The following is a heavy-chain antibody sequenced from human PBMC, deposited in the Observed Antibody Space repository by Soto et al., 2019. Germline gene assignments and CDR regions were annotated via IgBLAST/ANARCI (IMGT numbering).Heavy chain of an antibody. CDR1: GGTISSHY. J-gene: IGHJ3*01. Sequence: PWETLPLPCTASGGTISSHYWNWIRKPPGEGLESIGYAYYNGYTSYNPSLKSRVTISIDTSKNQFSLKVSSVTDAKKTVYYPARLSPSHCDA. V-gene: IGHV4-59*11. CDR3: ARLSPSHCDA. CDR2: AYYNGYT.